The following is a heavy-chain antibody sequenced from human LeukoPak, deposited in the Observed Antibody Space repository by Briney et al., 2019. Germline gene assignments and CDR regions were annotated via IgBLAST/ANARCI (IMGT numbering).Heavy chain of an antibody. CDR3: ARGSGVWGSYRYDDAFDI. V-gene: IGHV4-59*01. J-gene: IGHJ3*02. CDR2: SYYNGNT. CDR1: GGSITKCY. Sequence: SETLSLTCTVSGGSITKCYWSWIRQPPGKGLEWIGFSYYNGNTNYNPSLKSRVTISVDMSKNQFSLSLRSVTAADTAVYYCARGSGVWGSYRYDDAFDIWGQGTMVTVSS. D-gene: IGHD3-16*02.